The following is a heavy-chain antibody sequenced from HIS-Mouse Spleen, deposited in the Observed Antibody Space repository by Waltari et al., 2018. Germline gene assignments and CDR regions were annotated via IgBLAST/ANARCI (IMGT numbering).Heavy chain of an antibody. D-gene: IGHD6-13*01. CDR3: AREIPYSSSWYDWYFDL. V-gene: IGHV4-39*07. J-gene: IGHJ2*01. Sequence: QLQLQESGPGLVKPSETLSLTRTVSGASISSSSYSCGWIRQPPGKGLEWIGSIYYSGSTYYNPSLKSRVTISVDTSKNQFSLKLSSVTAADTAVYYCAREIPYSSSWYDWYFDLWGRGTLVTVSS. CDR1: GASISSSSYS. CDR2: IYYSGST.